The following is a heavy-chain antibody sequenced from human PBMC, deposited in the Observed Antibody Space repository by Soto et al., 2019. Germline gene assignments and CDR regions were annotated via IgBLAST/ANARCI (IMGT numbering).Heavy chain of an antibody. CDR2: IIPIFGTT. CDR3: ARVFLDGWVEPGAIRGHLDT. Sequence: QVQRVQSGAEVKEPGSSVKVSCKASGGTFSSYASGWVRQAPGQGLEWMGGIIPIFGTTTYAQKFQGRVTITADESTSTAYMELSSLTSEDSAVYYCARVFLDGWVEPGAIRGHLDTWGQGTVVTVSS. V-gene: IGHV1-69*01. D-gene: IGHD1-1*01. CDR1: GGTFSSYA. J-gene: IGHJ5*02.